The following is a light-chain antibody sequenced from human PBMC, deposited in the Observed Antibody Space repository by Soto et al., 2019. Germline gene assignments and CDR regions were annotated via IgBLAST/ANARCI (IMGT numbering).Light chain of an antibody. CDR2: DAS. CDR1: QSVSSTY. V-gene: IGKV3-20*01. J-gene: IGKJ5*01. CDR3: QQYGGSPVT. Sequence: EIVLTQSPGTLSLSPGERATLSCRASQSVSSTYLIWYQQKPGRAPRVLIYDASTRATGVPDRFSGSGSGTDFTLTISRLEPEDFAVYYCQQYGGSPVTFGQGTRLEI.